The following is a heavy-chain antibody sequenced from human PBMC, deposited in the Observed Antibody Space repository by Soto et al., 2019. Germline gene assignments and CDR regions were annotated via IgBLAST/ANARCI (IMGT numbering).Heavy chain of an antibody. Sequence: TSETLSLTCTVSGGSISSSSYYWGWIRQPPGKGLEWIGSIYYSGSTYYNPSLKSRVTISVDTSKNQFSLKLSSVTAADTAVYYCVSQGPYYDSSRLDYWGQGTPVTGSS. D-gene: IGHD3-22*01. CDR3: VSQGPYYDSSRLDY. CDR2: IYYSGST. V-gene: IGHV4-39*01. CDR1: GGSISSSSYY. J-gene: IGHJ4*02.